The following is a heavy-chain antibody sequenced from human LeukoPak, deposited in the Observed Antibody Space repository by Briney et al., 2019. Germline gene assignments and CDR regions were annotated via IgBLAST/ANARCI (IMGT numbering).Heavy chain of an antibody. CDR3: ARGTKFSTFDIVVVPFDY. V-gene: IGHV1-2*02. CDR2: INPNSGGT. Sequence: ASVKLSCKASGYTFTGYYIHWVRQAPGQGLEWMGWINPNSGGTNCAQKFQGRVTMTRDTSISTAYMELSRLRSDDTAVYYCARGTKFSTFDIVVVPFDYWGQGTLVTVSS. D-gene: IGHD2-2*01. J-gene: IGHJ4*02. CDR1: GYTFTGYY.